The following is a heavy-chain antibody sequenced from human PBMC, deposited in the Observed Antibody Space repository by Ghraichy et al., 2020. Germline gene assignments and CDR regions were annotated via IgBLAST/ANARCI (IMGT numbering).Heavy chain of an antibody. CDR1: GGSFSGYY. J-gene: IGHJ3*02. CDR3: ARPRIAAANDAFDI. Sequence: GSLRLSCAVYGGSFSGYYWSWIRQPPGKGLEWIGEINHSGSTNYNPSLKSRVTISVDTSKNQFSLKLSSVTAADTAVYYCARPRIAAANDAFDIWGQGTMVTVSS. V-gene: IGHV4-34*01. D-gene: IGHD6-13*01. CDR2: INHSGST.